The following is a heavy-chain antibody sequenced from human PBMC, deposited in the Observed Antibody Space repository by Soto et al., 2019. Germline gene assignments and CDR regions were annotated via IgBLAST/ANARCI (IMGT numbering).Heavy chain of an antibody. J-gene: IGHJ4*02. CDR2: MNTYSGNT. CDR1: GYTFINYD. CDR3: ARGARVWTQLWLTFDY. D-gene: IGHD5-18*01. V-gene: IGHV1-8*01. Sequence: QVQLVQSGAEVKKPGASVKVSCKASGYTFINYDINWVRQATGQGLEWMGWMNTYSGNTGNVQKFQGRVTMTRDTSLRTAYMALSMLRSEDTVVYYCARGARVWTQLWLTFDYLAQGTLVTVAS.